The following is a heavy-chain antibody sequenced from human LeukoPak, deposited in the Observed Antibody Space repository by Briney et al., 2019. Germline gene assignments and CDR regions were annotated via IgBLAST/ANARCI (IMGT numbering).Heavy chain of an antibody. Sequence: SETLSLTCTVSGDSISSSSYYWSWIRQHPGKGLEWIGYIYYTGGTNYNPSLKSRVTISVDTSKNQFSLNLSSLTAADTAVYYCARAYSSGWYYVDYWGQGTLVTVSS. CDR1: GDSISSSSYY. CDR2: IYYTGGT. CDR3: ARAYSSGWYYVDY. J-gene: IGHJ4*02. V-gene: IGHV4-61*01. D-gene: IGHD6-19*01.